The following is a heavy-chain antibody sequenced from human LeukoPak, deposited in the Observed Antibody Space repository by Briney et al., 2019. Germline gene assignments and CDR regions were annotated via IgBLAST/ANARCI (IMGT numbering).Heavy chain of an antibody. D-gene: IGHD2-2*03. CDR2: ISYDGSNK. Sequence: GGSLRLSCAASGFTFSSYAMHWVRLAPGKGLEWVAVISYDGSNKYYADSVKGRFTISRDNSKNTLYLQMNSLRAEDTAVYYCASGYCSSTTCYDKYYFDYWGQGTLVTVSS. CDR3: ASGYCSSTTCYDKYYFDY. V-gene: IGHV3-30-3*01. J-gene: IGHJ4*02. CDR1: GFTFSSYA.